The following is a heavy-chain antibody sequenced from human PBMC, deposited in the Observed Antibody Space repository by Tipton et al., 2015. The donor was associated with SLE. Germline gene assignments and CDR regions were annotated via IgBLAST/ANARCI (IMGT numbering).Heavy chain of an antibody. CDR1: GDPITDNF. CDR2: MAPSGTT. D-gene: IGHD6-19*01. Sequence: TLSLTCTVSGDPITDNFWSWIRQPAGKGLEWIGRMAPSGTTNYNPSLNSRVALSLDTSKNQFSLRLSSVTAADTAVYYCARGVRIAVVKGWYFDLWGRGTLVTVSS. CDR3: ARGVRIAVVKGWYFDL. V-gene: IGHV4-4*07. J-gene: IGHJ2*01.